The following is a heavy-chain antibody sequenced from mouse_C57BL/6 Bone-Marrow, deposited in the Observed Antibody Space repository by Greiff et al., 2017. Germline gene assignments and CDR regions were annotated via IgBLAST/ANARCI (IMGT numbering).Heavy chain of an antibody. D-gene: IGHD1-1*01. CDR3: ARIYYYGSSHFDY. Sequence: QVQLKESGPGLVQPSQSLSITCTVSGFSLTSYGVHWVRQSPGKGLEWLGVIWSGGSTDYNAAFISRLSISKDNSKSQVFFKMNSLQADDTAIYYCARIYYYGSSHFDYWGQGTTLTVSS. J-gene: IGHJ2*01. V-gene: IGHV2-2*01. CDR1: GFSLTSYG. CDR2: IWSGGST.